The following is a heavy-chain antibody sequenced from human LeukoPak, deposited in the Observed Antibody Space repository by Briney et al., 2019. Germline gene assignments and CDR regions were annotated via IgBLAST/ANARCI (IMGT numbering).Heavy chain of an antibody. Sequence: PGGFLRLSCAASGFTFSSYWMHWVRQAPGKGLVWVSRINSDGSSTSYADSVKGRFTISRDNAKNTLYLQMNSLRAEDTAVYYCARGGIAVAGSALSDWGQGTLVTVSS. CDR1: GFTFSSYW. J-gene: IGHJ4*02. V-gene: IGHV3-74*01. CDR3: ARGGIAVAGSALSD. D-gene: IGHD6-19*01. CDR2: INSDGSST.